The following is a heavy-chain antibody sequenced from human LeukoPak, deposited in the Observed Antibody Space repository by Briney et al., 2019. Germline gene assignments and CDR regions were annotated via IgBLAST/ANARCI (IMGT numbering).Heavy chain of an antibody. D-gene: IGHD2-15*01. CDR1: GFTFFRSW. CDR2: INQDGSEK. Sequence: GGSLRLSYAASGFTFFRSWMSWVRQAPGKGLEWVANINQDGSEKYYVDSVKGRFTISRDNAKNSLYLQMNSLRADDTAVYYCARDEDLAAAYWGQGTLVTIPS. V-gene: IGHV3-7*03. CDR3: ARDEDLAAAY. J-gene: IGHJ4*02.